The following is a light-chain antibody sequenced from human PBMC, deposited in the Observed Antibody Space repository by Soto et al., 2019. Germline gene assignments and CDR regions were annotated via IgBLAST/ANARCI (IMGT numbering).Light chain of an antibody. CDR3: QQYNNWPGT. J-gene: IGKJ3*01. Sequence: EIVMTQSPATLSVSPGERATLSCRASQSVSSNLAWYQQKPAQAPRLLIYGASTRATGIPARFSGSGSGTEFTLTISSLQSEDCAVYYCQQYNNWPGTFGPGTKVDIK. CDR2: GAS. CDR1: QSVSSN. V-gene: IGKV3-15*01.